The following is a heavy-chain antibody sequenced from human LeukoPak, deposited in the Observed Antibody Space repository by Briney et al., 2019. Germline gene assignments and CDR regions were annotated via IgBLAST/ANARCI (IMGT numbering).Heavy chain of an antibody. J-gene: IGHJ3*02. Sequence: ASVKVSRKASGYTFTGYYMHWVRQAPGQGLEWMGWINPNSGGTNYAQKFQGRVTMTRDTSISTAYMELSRLRSDDTAAYYCARGPAPQDAFDIWGQGTMVTVSS. CDR1: GYTFTGYY. CDR2: INPNSGGT. CDR3: ARGPAPQDAFDI. V-gene: IGHV1-2*02.